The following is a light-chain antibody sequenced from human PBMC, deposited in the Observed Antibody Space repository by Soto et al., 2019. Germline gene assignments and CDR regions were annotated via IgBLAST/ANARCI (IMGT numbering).Light chain of an antibody. J-gene: IGKJ4*01. Sequence: DIQMTQSPSSLSASFGDRVTITCQASQDISNYLNWYQQKPGNAPKLLIYDASNLETGVPSRFSGSGSGTDFTLTISSLQPEDFATYYCQQSYKTPLTFGGGTKVDIK. CDR2: DAS. V-gene: IGKV1-39*01. CDR1: QDISNY. CDR3: QQSYKTPLT.